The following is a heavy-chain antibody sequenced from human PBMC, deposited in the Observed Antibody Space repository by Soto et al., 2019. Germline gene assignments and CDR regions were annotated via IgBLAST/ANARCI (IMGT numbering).Heavy chain of an antibody. V-gene: IGHV3-30-3*01. CDR1: GFTFSSYA. CDR2: ISYDGSNK. D-gene: IGHD1-26*01. CDR3: ARDKIGSYYYYYGMDV. J-gene: IGHJ6*02. Sequence: GESLKISCAASGFTFSSYAMHWVRQAPGKGLEWVAVISYDGSNKYYADSVKGRFTISRDNSKNTLYLQMNSLRAEDTAVYYCARDKIGSYYYYYGMDVWGQGTTVTVSS.